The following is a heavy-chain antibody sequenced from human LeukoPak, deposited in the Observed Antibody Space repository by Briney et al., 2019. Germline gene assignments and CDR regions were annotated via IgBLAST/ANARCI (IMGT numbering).Heavy chain of an antibody. CDR3: ARDRSAGPFDY. CDR2: ISSSSSTI. V-gene: IGHV3-48*01. D-gene: IGHD6-13*01. J-gene: IGHJ4*02. CDR1: GFTFSSYS. Sequence: PGGSLRLSCAASGFTFSSYSMNWVRQAPGKGLEWVSYISSSSSTIYYAGSVKGRFTISRDNAKNSLYLQMNSLRAEDTAVYYCARDRSAGPFDYWGQGTLVTVSS.